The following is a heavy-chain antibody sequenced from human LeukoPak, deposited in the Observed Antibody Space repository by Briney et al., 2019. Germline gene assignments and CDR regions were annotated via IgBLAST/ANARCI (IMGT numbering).Heavy chain of an antibody. D-gene: IGHD3-16*02. Sequence: ASVKVSCKVSGYTLTELSMHWVRQAPGKGLEWMGGFDPEDGETIYAQKFQGRVTMTTDTSTSTAYMELRSLRSDDTAVYYCARDTITFGGVIVRENAFDIWGQGTMVTVSS. V-gene: IGHV1-24*01. CDR1: GYTLTELS. J-gene: IGHJ3*02. CDR2: FDPEDGET. CDR3: ARDTITFGGVIVRENAFDI.